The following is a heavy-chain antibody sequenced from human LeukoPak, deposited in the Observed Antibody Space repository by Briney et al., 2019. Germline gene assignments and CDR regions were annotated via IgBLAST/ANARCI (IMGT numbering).Heavy chain of an antibody. J-gene: IGHJ4*02. Sequence: SETLSLTCTVSGGSISSYYWSWFRQPPGKGLEWIGEINHSGRTNYSPSLKNRATISLDTSKTQLSLKVTSVTAADTAVYYCARVGYSYGRKTDYWGQGTLVTVSS. CDR3: ARVGYSYGRKTDY. V-gene: IGHV4-34*01. CDR1: GGSISSYY. D-gene: IGHD5-18*01. CDR2: INHSGRT.